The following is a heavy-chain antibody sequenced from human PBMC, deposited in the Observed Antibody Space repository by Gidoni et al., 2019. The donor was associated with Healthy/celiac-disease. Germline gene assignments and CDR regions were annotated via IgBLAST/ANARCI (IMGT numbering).Heavy chain of an antibody. V-gene: IGHV4-34*01. Sequence: QVQLQQWGAGLLKPSETLSLTCAVYAGSFSGYYWSWIRQPPGKGLEWIGEINHSGSTNYNPSLKSRVTISVDTSKNQFSLKLSSVTAADTAVYYCARGLLRGYRLYYFDYWGQGTLVTVSS. CDR3: ARGLLRGYRLYYFDY. CDR2: INHSGST. D-gene: IGHD5-18*01. J-gene: IGHJ4*02. CDR1: AGSFSGYY.